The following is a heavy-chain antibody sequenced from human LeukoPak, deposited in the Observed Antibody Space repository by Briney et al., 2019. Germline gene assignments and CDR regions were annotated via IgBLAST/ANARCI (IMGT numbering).Heavy chain of an antibody. Sequence: SVKVSCKSSGGTFTDYGISWVRHAPGQGLEWMGRIIPIFTTANYAQKFQGRVTITADTSANTAYMELTSLRSEDTAVYYCASGGGFEYYFDYWGQGTLLTVSS. D-gene: IGHD2/OR15-2a*01. CDR2: IIPIFTTA. CDR1: GGTFTDYG. CDR3: ASGGGFEYYFDY. J-gene: IGHJ4*02. V-gene: IGHV1-69*06.